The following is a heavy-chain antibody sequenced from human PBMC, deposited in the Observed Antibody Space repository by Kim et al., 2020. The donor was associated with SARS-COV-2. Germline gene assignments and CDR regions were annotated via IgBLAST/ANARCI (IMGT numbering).Heavy chain of an antibody. J-gene: IGHJ6*02. V-gene: IGHV1-46*01. D-gene: IGHD3-3*01. CDR2: INPSGGST. CDR1: GYTFTSYY. CDR3: ARGGGYDFWSGYYTYYYYGMDV. Sequence: ASVKVSCKASGYTFTSYYMHWVRQAPGQGLEWMGIINPSGGSTSYAQKFQGRVTMTRDTSTSTVYMELSSLRSEDTAVYYCARGGGYDFWSGYYTYYYYGMDVWGQGTTVTVSS.